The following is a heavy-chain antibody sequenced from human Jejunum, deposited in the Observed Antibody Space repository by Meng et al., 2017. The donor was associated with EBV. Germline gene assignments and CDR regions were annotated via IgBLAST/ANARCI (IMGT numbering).Heavy chain of an antibody. V-gene: IGHV2-5*02. J-gene: IGHJ4*02. Sequence: QITLKESGPTLLKPTETLTLTCTVSGFSLSTSGVGVGWIRQPPGKALEWLAHIYWDENKRYSTSLRSRLSIMKDTSKSQVVLTMTNMDPVDTATYYCARRYGDYVRYFDSWGQGILVTVSS. CDR2: IYWDENK. D-gene: IGHD4-17*01. CDR3: ARRYGDYVRYFDS. CDR1: GFSLSTSGVG.